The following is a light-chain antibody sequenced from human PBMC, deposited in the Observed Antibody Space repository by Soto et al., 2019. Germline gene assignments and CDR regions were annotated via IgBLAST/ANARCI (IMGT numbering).Light chain of an antibody. CDR2: HTS. CDR3: HQRQSWPRT. V-gene: IGKV3-11*01. CDR1: QTVNSR. J-gene: IGKJ1*01. Sequence: EIVLTQSPATLSSSPGERATLSCRACQTVNSRLAWYQHKPGQAPRLLIYHTSNRATGIPARFSGSGSGTDFTLTISSLEPEDFAVYYCHQRQSWPRTFGQGTKVDIK.